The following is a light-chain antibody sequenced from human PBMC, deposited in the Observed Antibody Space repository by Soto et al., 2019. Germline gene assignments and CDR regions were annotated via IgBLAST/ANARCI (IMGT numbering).Light chain of an antibody. Sequence: DIQITQSPSSLSASVGDRVSITCRASQSISFYLNWYQQKPGKAHKVLIYAASNLQSGVPSRFSGSGSGTDFTLTISSMKNEDFATYYCQQSYSIPITVGQGKRLEIK. J-gene: IGKJ5*01. CDR2: AAS. V-gene: IGKV1-39*01. CDR1: QSISFY. CDR3: QQSYSIPIT.